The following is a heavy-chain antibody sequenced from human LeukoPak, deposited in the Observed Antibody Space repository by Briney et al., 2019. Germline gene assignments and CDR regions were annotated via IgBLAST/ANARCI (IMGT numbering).Heavy chain of an antibody. V-gene: IGHV3-23*01. J-gene: IGHJ4*02. CDR1: GFTFISYG. Sequence: GGSLRLSCAASGFTFISYGMSWVRQAPGKVLEWVSGITGSGGSTYYADSVKGRFTISRDNSKNTLYLQMNSLRAEDTAVYYCAKDRLAYSYAQPFDYWGQGTLVTVSS. CDR3: AKDRLAYSYAQPFDY. D-gene: IGHD5-18*01. CDR2: ITGSGGST.